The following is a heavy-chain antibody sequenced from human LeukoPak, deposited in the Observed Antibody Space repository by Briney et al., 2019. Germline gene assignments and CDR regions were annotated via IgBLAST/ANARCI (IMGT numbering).Heavy chain of an antibody. CDR2: INPNSGGT. D-gene: IGHD3-10*01. V-gene: IGHV1-2*02. CDR1: GYTFTGYY. Sequence: ASVKVSCKASGYTFTGYYMHWVRQAPGQGLEWMGWINPNSGGTNYAQKFQGRVTMTRDTSISTAYMELSRLRSDDTAVYYCAIKYYYGSGSYFNWFDPWGQGTLVPVSS. J-gene: IGHJ5*02. CDR3: AIKYYYGSGSYFNWFDP.